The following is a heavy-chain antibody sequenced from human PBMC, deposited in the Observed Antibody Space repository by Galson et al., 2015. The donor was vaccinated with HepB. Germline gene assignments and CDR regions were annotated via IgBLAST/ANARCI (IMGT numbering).Heavy chain of an antibody. CDR1: GYTFTSYD. J-gene: IGHJ5*02. CDR3: ARGRGAGDFWSGYYTGWFDP. CDR2: MNPNSGNT. D-gene: IGHD3-3*01. Sequence: SVKVSCKDSGYTFTSYDINWVRQAPGQGLEWMGWMNPNSGNTGYAQKFQGRATMTRNTSIITAYMELSRLRSEDTAVYYCARGRGAGDFWSGYYTGWFDPGGQGTLGTVSS. V-gene: IGHV1-8*01.